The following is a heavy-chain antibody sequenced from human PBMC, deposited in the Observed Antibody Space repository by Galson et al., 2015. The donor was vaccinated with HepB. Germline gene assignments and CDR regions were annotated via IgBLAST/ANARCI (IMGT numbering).Heavy chain of an antibody. V-gene: IGHV3-74*01. D-gene: IGHD2-2*01. CDR3: ARVFQVQSKKLDGSTYRHFDL. Sequence: SLRLSCAASGFTLSTYCMHWVRQVPGKGLVWVSHIKNDGTTTDYADSVTGRFTISRDIAKNTLFLQMNSLRAEDTGVYYCARVFQVQSKKLDGSTYRHFDLWGQGALVTVSS. J-gene: IGHJ4*02. CDR1: GFTLSTYC. CDR2: IKNDGTTT.